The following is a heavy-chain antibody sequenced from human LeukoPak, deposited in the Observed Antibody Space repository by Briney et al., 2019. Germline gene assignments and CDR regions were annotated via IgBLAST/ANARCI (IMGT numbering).Heavy chain of an antibody. V-gene: IGHV4-4*07. CDR2: IYTSGST. J-gene: IGHJ4*02. CDR3: ARAYYYDSSGYYFFDY. CDR1: GGSISSCY. D-gene: IGHD3-22*01. Sequence: PSETLSLTCTVSGGSISSCYWSWIRQPAGKGLEWIGRIYTSGSTNYNPSLKSRVTISVDKSKNQFSLKPSSVTAADTAVYYCARAYYYDSSGYYFFDYWGQGTLVTVSS.